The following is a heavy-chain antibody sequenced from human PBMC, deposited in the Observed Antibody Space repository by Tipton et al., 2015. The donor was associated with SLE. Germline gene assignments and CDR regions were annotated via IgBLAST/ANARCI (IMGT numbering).Heavy chain of an antibody. CDR2: ISSSSSTI. CDR1: GFTFSSYS. D-gene: IGHD5-18*01. V-gene: IGHV3-48*01. CDR3: AKVLLRGYSLDAFDI. J-gene: IGHJ3*02. Sequence: SLRLSCAASGFTFSSYSMNWVRQAPGKGLEWVSYISSSSSTIYYADSVKGRFTISRDNSKNTLYLQMNSLRAEDTAVYYCAKVLLRGYSLDAFDIWGQGTMVTVSS.